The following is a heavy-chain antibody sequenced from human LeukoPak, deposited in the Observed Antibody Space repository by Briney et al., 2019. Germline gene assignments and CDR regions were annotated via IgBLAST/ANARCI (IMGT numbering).Heavy chain of an antibody. CDR3: ASLRYFDWLRWVDAFDI. D-gene: IGHD3-9*01. Sequence: SETLSLTCTVSGGSISSYYWSWVRQPPGKGLEWIGYIYYSGSTNYNPSLKSRVTISVDTSKNQFSLKLSSVTAADTAVYYCASLRYFDWLRWVDAFDIWGQGTMVTVSS. J-gene: IGHJ3*02. CDR1: GGSISSYY. V-gene: IGHV4-59*01. CDR2: IYYSGST.